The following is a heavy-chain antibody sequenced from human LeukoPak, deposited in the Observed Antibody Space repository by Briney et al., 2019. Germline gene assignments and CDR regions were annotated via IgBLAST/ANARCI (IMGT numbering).Heavy chain of an antibody. CDR3: AIHSRDGYNVDY. J-gene: IGHJ4*02. V-gene: IGHV1-69*04. CDR2: IIPILGIA. CDR1: GGTFSSYA. Sequence: SVKVSCTASGGTFSSYAISWVRQAPGQGLEWMGRIIPILGIANYAQKFQGRVTITADKSTSTAYMELSSLRSEDTAVYYCAIHSRDGYNVDYWGQGTLVTVSS. D-gene: IGHD5-24*01.